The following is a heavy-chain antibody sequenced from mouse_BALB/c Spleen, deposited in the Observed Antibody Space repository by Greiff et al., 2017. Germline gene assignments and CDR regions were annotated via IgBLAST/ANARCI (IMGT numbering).Heavy chain of an antibody. CDR3: ARGIDLNGSSNAMNN. D-gene: IGHD1-1*01. CDR1: GYTFTSYV. V-gene: IGHV1-14*01. J-gene: IGHJ4*01. CDR2: INPYNDGT. Sequence: EVQLQQSGPELVKPGASVKMSCKASGYTFTSYVMHWVKQKPGQGLEWIGYINPYNDGTKYNEKFKGKATLTSDKSSSTAYMELSSLTSEDSAVYYSARGIDLNGSSNAMNNGGKGTSVTVSS.